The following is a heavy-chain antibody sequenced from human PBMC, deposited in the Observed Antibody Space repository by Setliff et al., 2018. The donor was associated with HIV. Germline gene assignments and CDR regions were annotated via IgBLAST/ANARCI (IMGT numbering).Heavy chain of an antibody. J-gene: IGHJ5*02. CDR2: LYHSGTT. CDR3: ARHHYYDSGGPNWFDP. V-gene: IGHV4-39*01. Sequence: SETLSLTCIVSGGSISSSSSYWGWIRQPPGKGLEWIGSLYHSGTTYYKPSLKSRVTISVDTSKNQFSLKLSSVTAADTAVYYCARHHYYDSGGPNWFDPWGQGTLVTVSS. CDR1: GGSISSSSSY. D-gene: IGHD3-10*01.